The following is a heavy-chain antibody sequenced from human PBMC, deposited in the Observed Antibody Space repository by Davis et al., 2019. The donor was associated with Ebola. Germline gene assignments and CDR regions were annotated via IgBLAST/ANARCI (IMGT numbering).Heavy chain of an antibody. V-gene: IGHV4-39*07. Sequence: PSETLSLTCTVSGASISGSPHYWGWIRQSPGKGLEWIGSVYYKGNTYYSPSLRSRVTVSVDTSKNQFSLRVASMTPADAAVYYCVPMYYGSQIDHWGQGNLVTVSS. D-gene: IGHD3-3*01. CDR2: VYYKGNT. CDR1: GASISGSPHY. J-gene: IGHJ4*02. CDR3: VPMYYGSQIDH.